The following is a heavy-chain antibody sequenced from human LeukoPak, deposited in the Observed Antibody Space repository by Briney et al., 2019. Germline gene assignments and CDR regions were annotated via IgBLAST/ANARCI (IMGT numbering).Heavy chain of an antibody. Sequence: PGGSLRLSCAASGFTFIRYGMSWVRQAPGKGLEWVSGISDSGAGTDYADSVKGRFTISRDNSKKTLYLQMNSLRAEDTAVYYCARGGVTFDCWGQGTLVTVSS. J-gene: IGHJ4*02. V-gene: IGHV3-23*01. CDR3: ARGGVTFDC. D-gene: IGHD2-8*02. CDR2: ISDSGAGT. CDR1: GFTFIRYG.